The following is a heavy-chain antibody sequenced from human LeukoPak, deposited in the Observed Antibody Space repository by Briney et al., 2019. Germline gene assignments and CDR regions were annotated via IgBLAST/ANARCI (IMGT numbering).Heavy chain of an antibody. CDR3: ARDDCNGGSCYSDY. D-gene: IGHD2-15*01. CDR2: IIPIFGTA. V-gene: IGHV1-69*13. CDR1: GGTFSSYA. Sequence: SVKVSFKASGGTFSSYAISWVRQAPGQGLEWMGGIIPIFGTANYAQKFQGRVTITADESMSTAYMELSSLRSEDTAVYYCARDDCNGGSCYSDYWGQGTLVTVSS. J-gene: IGHJ4*02.